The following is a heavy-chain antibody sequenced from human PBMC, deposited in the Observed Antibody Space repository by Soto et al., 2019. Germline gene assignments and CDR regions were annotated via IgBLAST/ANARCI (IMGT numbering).Heavy chain of an antibody. V-gene: IGHV3-23*01. D-gene: IGHD4-17*01. CDR1: GFNFSSYV. CDR3: AKDTRYADYVRWFDS. CDR2: ITASGGRT. J-gene: IGHJ5*01. Sequence: GPPGGSLRLSCTASGFNFSSYVMTWVRQAPGRGLEGVSGITASGGRTFYADSVKGRFTISRDNSRSTLYLQMNSLRAEDTAVHYCAKDTRYADYVRWFDSWGQGTLVTVSS.